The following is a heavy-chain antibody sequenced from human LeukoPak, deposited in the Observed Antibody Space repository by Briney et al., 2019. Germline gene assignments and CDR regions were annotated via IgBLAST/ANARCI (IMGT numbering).Heavy chain of an antibody. V-gene: IGHV1-8*01. CDR2: MNPNSGNT. CDR3: ARVGQQLDYYYYYMDV. D-gene: IGHD6-13*01. Sequence: GASVKVSCKASGYTFTSYDINWLRQATGQGLEWMGWMNPNSGNTGYAQKFQGRVTMTRTTSISTAYMELSSLRSEDTAVYYCARVGQQLDYYYYYMDVWGKGTTVTVSS. J-gene: IGHJ6*03. CDR1: GYTFTSYD.